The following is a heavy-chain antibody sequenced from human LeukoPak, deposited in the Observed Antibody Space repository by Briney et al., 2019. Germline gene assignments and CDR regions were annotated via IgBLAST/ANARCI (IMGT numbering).Heavy chain of an antibody. CDR3: ANIPISPQYCSGGSCYPSWFDP. CDR1: GFTFSSYA. J-gene: IGHJ5*02. V-gene: IGHV3-23*01. CDR2: ISGSGGST. D-gene: IGHD2-15*01. Sequence: PGGSLRLSCAASGFTFSSYAMSWVRQAPGKGLEWVSSISGSGGSTYYADSVKGRFTISRDNSKNTLYLQMNSLRAEDTAVYYCANIPISPQYCSGGSCYPSWFDPWGQGTLVTVSS.